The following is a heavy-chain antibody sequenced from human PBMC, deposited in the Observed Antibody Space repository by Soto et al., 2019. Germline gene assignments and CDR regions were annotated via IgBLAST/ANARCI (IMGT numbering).Heavy chain of an antibody. CDR2: IYYSGST. V-gene: IGHV4-31*03. J-gene: IGHJ3*02. Sequence: PSETLSLTCTVSGGSISSGGYYWSWIRQHPGKGLEWIGYIYYSGSTYYNPSLKSRVTISVDTSKDQFSLKLSSVTAADTAVYYCARVGSYYGSGTRMAHDAFDIWGQGTMVTVSS. D-gene: IGHD3-10*01. CDR3: ARVGSYYGSGTRMAHDAFDI. CDR1: GGSISSGGYY.